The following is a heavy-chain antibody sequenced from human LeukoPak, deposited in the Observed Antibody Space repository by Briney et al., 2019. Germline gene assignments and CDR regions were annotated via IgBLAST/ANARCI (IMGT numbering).Heavy chain of an antibody. CDR1: GGSVTSGDYY. CDR3: ARHGSDGFDY. D-gene: IGHD2-21*02. V-gene: IGHV4-30-4*01. Sequence: SETLSLTCFVSGGSVTSGDYYWSWVRQPPGRGLEWIGYIYYSGNTNYNSSLKSRVSVSVDTSKNQFSLKLTSVTAADTAVYYCARHGSDGFDYWGQGTVATVSS. CDR2: IYYSGNT. J-gene: IGHJ4*02.